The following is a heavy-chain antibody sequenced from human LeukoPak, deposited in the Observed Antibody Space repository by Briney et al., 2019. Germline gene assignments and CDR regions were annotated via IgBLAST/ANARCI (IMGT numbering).Heavy chain of an antibody. CDR2: INPNSGGT. CDR1: GYTFTDYY. CDR3: ARAYYDSSGLGFDY. Sequence: ASVKVSCKASGYTFTDYYIHWVRQAPGQGLEWMGRINPNSGGTNYAQKFQGRVTITRDTSISTAYMELSRLRSDDTAVYYCARAYYDSSGLGFDYWGQGTLVTVSS. V-gene: IGHV1-2*06. D-gene: IGHD3-22*01. J-gene: IGHJ4*02.